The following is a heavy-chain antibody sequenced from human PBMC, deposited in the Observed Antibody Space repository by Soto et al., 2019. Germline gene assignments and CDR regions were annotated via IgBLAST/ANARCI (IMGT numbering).Heavy chain of an antibody. D-gene: IGHD3-3*01. Sequence: GGSLRLSCAASGFTFSSYAMHWVRQAPGKGLEWVAVISYDGSNKYYADSVKGRFTISRDNSKNTLYLQMNSLRAEDTAVYYCARGNYDFWSPLMDVWGQGTTVTVSS. J-gene: IGHJ6*02. V-gene: IGHV3-30-3*01. CDR1: GFTFSSYA. CDR2: ISYDGSNK. CDR3: ARGNYDFWSPLMDV.